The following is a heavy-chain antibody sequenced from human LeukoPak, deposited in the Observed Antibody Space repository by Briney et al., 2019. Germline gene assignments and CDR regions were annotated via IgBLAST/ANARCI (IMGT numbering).Heavy chain of an antibody. V-gene: IGHV4-59*08. D-gene: IGHD5-12*01. CDR3: ARGRKSGYYPYYYGMDV. J-gene: IGHJ6*02. CDR2: VYYTGST. CDR1: GDSISSSY. Sequence: SETLSLTCTVSGDSISSSYWGWIRHPPGKGLEWIGYVYYTGSTNYNPSLKSRVTISVDTSKNQFSLKLSSVTAADTAVYYCARGRKSGYYPYYYGMDVWGQGTTVTVSS.